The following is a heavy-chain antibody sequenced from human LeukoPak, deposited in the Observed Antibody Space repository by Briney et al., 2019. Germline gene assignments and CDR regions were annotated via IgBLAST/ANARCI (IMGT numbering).Heavy chain of an antibody. V-gene: IGHV3-48*03. CDR3: AKDRSCTNNICHGDFDY. CDR1: GFTFSSYE. J-gene: IGHJ4*02. Sequence: GGSLRLSCAASGFTFSSYEMNWVRQAPGKGLEWVSYISSSGSTIYYADSVKGRFTISRDNAKNSLYLQMNSLRAEDTAVYYCAKDRSCTNNICHGDFDYWGQGTLVTVSS. CDR2: ISSSGSTI. D-gene: IGHD2-8*01.